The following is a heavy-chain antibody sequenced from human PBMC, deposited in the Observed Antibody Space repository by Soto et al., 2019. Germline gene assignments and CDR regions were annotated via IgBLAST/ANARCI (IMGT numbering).Heavy chain of an antibody. CDR3: ARERYRRTAYYYQSSGYSN. V-gene: IGHV4-34*01. Sequence: QVQLQQWCAGLLKPSATLSLTCAVYGGSFSGYYWSWIRQPPGKGLEWIWEINHSGSTNYHPSLKRRVTISVNTSKIQFSLMLSSVTAADTAVYYCARERYRRTAYYYQSSGYSNWGQGTLVTVST. J-gene: IGHJ4*02. CDR1: GGSFSGYY. D-gene: IGHD3-22*01. CDR2: INHSGST.